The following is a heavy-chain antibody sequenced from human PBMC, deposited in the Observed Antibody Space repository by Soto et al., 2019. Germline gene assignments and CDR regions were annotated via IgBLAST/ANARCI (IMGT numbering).Heavy chain of an antibody. CDR2: INAGNGNT. J-gene: IGHJ5*02. Sequence: ASVKVSCKASGYTFTSYAMHWVRQAPGQRLEWMGWINAGNGNTKYSQKFQGRVTITRDTSASTAYMELSSLRSEDTAVYYCARVTIFGVVNGPWGQGTLVTVSS. D-gene: IGHD3-3*01. V-gene: IGHV1-3*01. CDR1: GYTFTSYA. CDR3: ARVTIFGVVNGP.